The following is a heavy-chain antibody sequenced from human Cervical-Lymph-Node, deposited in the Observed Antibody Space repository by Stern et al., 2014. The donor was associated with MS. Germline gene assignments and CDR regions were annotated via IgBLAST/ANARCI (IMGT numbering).Heavy chain of an antibody. CDR1: GFIFSSYV. CDR2: LSNEGSKQ. D-gene: IGHD2-15*01. CDR3: ARDTCRGGGCYFRY. V-gene: IGHV3-30-3*01. Sequence: GQLVESGGGVVQPGRSLRLSCAASGFIFSSYVMHWVRQAPGKGLDWVAFLSNEGSKQFYADSVKGRFTISRDNSNNTLYLQMNSLRPEDTAVYYCARDTCRGGGCYFRYWGQGILITVSS. J-gene: IGHJ4*02.